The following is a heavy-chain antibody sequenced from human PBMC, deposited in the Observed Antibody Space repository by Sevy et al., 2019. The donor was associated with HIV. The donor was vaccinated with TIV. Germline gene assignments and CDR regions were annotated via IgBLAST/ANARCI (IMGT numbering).Heavy chain of an antibody. CDR1: GFSFGTYS. CDR3: AREPEREISLENVLRSFEWVFRGKSFDY. V-gene: IGHV3-30*04. D-gene: IGHD3-3*01. CDR2: IWYDGTKQ. J-gene: IGHJ4*02. Sequence: GGSLRLSCAGSGFSFGTYSMHWVRQAPGKGLEWVAVIWYDGTKQYYADSVKGRVTISRDNSKNTMYLHMNALRAEDKAVYYRAREPEREISLENVLRSFEWVFRGKSFDYWGQGTLVTVSS.